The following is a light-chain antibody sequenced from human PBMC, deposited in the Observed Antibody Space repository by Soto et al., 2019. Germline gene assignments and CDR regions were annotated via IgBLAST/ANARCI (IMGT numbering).Light chain of an antibody. V-gene: IGKV1-8*01. CDR3: QQYYSYPPI. Sequence: AIRMTQSPSSFSASTGDRVTITCRARQGISNYLAWYQQKPGKAPTLLTYAASTLQSGVQSRFRGAGYGTECRLNGSYLQSEDCATYFCQQYYSYPPIFGEGTKLDI. CDR1: QGISNY. CDR2: AAS. J-gene: IGKJ2*01.